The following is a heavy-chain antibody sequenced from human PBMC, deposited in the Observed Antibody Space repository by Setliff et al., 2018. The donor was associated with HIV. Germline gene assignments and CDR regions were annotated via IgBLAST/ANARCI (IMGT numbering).Heavy chain of an antibody. CDR1: GGSISNYY. Sequence: SETLSLTCTVSGGSISNYYWSWIRQPAGKGLEWIGRIYTSGSTNYNPSLKSRVTMSVDPSKNQSSLKLTSVTAADTAVYYCARGGYYFGSSLSEYFQHWGQGTLVTVSS. J-gene: IGHJ1*01. V-gene: IGHV4-4*07. D-gene: IGHD3-22*01. CDR2: IYTSGST. CDR3: ARGGYYFGSSLSEYFQH.